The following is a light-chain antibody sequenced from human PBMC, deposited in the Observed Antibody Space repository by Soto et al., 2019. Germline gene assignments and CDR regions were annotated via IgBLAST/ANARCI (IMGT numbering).Light chain of an antibody. CDR1: SSDVGGSRY. CDR3: CSHAGSYTDV. J-gene: IGLJ1*01. CDR2: DVC. Sequence: QSVLTQPRSVSGSPGQSVTISCTGTSSDVGGSRYVSWYQQHPGKAPKVMIYDVCKRPAGVPDRFSGSKSGNTASLTISGLQAEDEADYYSCSHAGSYTDVFGTGTKLTVL. V-gene: IGLV2-11*01.